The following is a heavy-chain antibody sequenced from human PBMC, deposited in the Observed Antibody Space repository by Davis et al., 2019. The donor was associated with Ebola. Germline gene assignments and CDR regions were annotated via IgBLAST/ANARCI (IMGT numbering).Heavy chain of an antibody. CDR1: GYTFTSYY. V-gene: IGHV1-46*01. Sequence: AASVKVSCKASGYTFTSYYMHWVRQAPGQGLEWMGIINPSGGSTTYAQKFQGRVTMTRDTSTSTVYMELSSLRSEDTAVYYCARETGDGGGMDVWGKGTTVTVSS. CDR3: ARETGDGGGMDV. CDR2: INPSGGST. D-gene: IGHD7-27*01. J-gene: IGHJ6*04.